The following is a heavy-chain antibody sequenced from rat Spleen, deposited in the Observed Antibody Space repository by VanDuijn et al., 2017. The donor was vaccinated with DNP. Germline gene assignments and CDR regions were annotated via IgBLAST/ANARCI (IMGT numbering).Heavy chain of an antibody. V-gene: IGHV5-31*01. D-gene: IGHD1-6*01. Sequence: EVQLVESGGDLVQPGRSLKLSCVASGFTFNNYWMTWIRQVPGKGLEWVASITSSGGSTYYPDSVKGRFTISRDNTTNTLYLQMNSLRSEDRATYYCARGATDYYDYFDYWGQGVMVTGSS. CDR2: ITSSGGST. CDR1: GFTFNNYW. J-gene: IGHJ2*01. CDR3: ARGATDYYDYFDY.